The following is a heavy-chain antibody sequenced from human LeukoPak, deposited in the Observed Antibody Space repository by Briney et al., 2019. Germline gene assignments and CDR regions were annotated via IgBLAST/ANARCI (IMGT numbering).Heavy chain of an antibody. Sequence: GGSLRLSCAASGFSFSGSYMSWIRQAPGKGLEWVSYISGSSNDINYADSVKGRFTVSRDNAKNSLFLQMNSLRAEDTALYYCARSDYSNYPRYWGQGTLVTVSS. J-gene: IGHJ4*02. CDR3: ARSDYSNYPRY. CDR2: ISGSSNDI. CDR1: GFSFSGSY. D-gene: IGHD4-11*01. V-gene: IGHV3-11*03.